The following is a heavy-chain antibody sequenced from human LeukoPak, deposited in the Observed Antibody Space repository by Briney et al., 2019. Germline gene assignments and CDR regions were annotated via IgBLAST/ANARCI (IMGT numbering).Heavy chain of an antibody. CDR3: AIDLSFGSLDF. CDR1: GFILSTHG. D-gene: IGHD1-26*01. Sequence: PGGSLRLSCAASGFILSTHGMHWVRQAPGKGLEWVAGMWYDGSREDYADSVKGRFTISRDMSKNTLNLQMNSLRVEDTAMFYCAIDLSFGSLDFRGQGTLVTVSS. V-gene: IGHV3-33*01. CDR2: MWYDGSRE. J-gene: IGHJ4*02.